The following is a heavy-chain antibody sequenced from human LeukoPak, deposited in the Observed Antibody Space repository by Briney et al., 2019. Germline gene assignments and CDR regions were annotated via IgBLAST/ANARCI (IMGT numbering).Heavy chain of an antibody. CDR3: AKIGTPRSATTPHY. CDR2: IRSDESTK. V-gene: IGHV3-30*02. CDR1: GFTFSSYG. Sequence: QPGGSLRLSCAASGFTFSSYGMHWVRQAPGKGLEWVAFIRSDESTKFYADSVKGRFTISKDTSKTTLYLQMNSLRAEDTAVYYCAKIGTPRSATTPHYWGQGTLVTVSS. J-gene: IGHJ4*02. D-gene: IGHD4-11*01.